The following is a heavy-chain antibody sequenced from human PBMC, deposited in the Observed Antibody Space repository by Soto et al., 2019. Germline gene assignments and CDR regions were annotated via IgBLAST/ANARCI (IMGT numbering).Heavy chain of an antibody. CDR2: IIPIFGTA. D-gene: IGHD2-21*01. J-gene: IGHJ4*02. Sequence: QVQLVQSGAEEQKPGSSVKVSCKASGGTFSSYAISWVRQAPGQGLEWMGGIIPIFGTANYAQKFQGRVTITTYKSTSTAYMELSSLRSEDTAVYYCNVIPGTSSGAGRMRDYWGQVTLVTVSS. V-gene: IGHV1-69*06. CDR3: NVIPGTSSGAGRMRDY. CDR1: GGTFSSYA.